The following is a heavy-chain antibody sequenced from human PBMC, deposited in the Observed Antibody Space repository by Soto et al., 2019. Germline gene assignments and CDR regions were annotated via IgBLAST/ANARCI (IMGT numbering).Heavy chain of an antibody. D-gene: IGHD3-10*01. Sequence: EVQVVESGGGLIQPGRSLRLSCEVSGFSVTANYMSWVRQAPGKGLEWVSVIYSGGSTYYIDSVKGRFSISRDISKNTLNLQKNNLRSQDTAVYYCHGFGYWGQGTLVTVSP. CDR2: IYSGGST. CDR3: HGFGY. V-gene: IGHV3-53*01. J-gene: IGHJ4*02. CDR1: GFSVTANY.